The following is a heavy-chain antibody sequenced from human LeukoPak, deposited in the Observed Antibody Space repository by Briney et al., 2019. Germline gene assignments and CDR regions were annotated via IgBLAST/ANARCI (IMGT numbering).Heavy chain of an antibody. Sequence: SETLSLTCSVSGGSIRSYYWSWIRKPPGKGLEWIGYIYSSGSTNYSPSLKSRVTMSVDTSKSQFSLKLSSVTAADTAVYYCARHDVEATRFDYWGQGTLVTVSS. CDR1: GGSIRSYY. CDR2: IYSSGST. V-gene: IGHV4-59*08. J-gene: IGHJ4*02. D-gene: IGHD1-1*01. CDR3: ARHDVEATRFDY.